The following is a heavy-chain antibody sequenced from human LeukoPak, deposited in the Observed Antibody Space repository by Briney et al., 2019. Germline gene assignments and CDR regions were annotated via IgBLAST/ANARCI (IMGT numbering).Heavy chain of an antibody. CDR3: ARLRLGGWYLGDY. Sequence: ASVKVSCKASGYTFTVYYMHWVRQAPGQGLEWMGWINPNSGGTNYAQKFQGRVTMTRDTSISTAYMELSRLRSDDTAVYYCARLRLGGWYLGDYWGQGTLVTVSS. V-gene: IGHV1-2*02. CDR1: GYTFTVYY. CDR2: INPNSGGT. D-gene: IGHD6-19*01. J-gene: IGHJ4*02.